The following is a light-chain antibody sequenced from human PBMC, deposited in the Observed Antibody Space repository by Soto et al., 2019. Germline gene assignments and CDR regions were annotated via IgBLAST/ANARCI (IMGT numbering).Light chain of an antibody. Sequence: EIVLTQSPGTLSLSPGEGATLSCRASQSVGSSYLAWYQQQPGQAPRLLIFGASSRATGIPDRFSGSGSGTDFTLTISRLEPEDFAVYYCQQYGRSLMYTFGQGTKLEIK. J-gene: IGKJ2*01. CDR2: GAS. V-gene: IGKV3-20*01. CDR1: QSVGSSY. CDR3: QQYGRSLMYT.